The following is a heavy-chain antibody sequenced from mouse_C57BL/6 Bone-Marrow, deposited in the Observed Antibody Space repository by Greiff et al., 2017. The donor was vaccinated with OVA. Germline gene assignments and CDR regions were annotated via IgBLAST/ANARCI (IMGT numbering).Heavy chain of an antibody. CDR2: IRSKSNNYAT. V-gene: IGHV10-1*01. Sequence: EVQGVESGGGLVQPKGSLKLSCAASGFSFNTYAMNWVRQAPGKGLEWVARIRSKSNNYATYYADSVKDRFTISRDDSESMLYLQMNNLKTEDTAMYYCVRQGRYYAMDYWGQGTSVTVSS. CDR1: GFSFNTYA. D-gene: IGHD3-3*01. J-gene: IGHJ4*01. CDR3: VRQGRYYAMDY.